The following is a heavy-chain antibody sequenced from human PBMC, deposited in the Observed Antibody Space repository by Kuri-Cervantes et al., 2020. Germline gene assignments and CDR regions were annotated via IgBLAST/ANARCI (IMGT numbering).Heavy chain of an antibody. CDR1: GFTFSGYS. CDR3: ASHTEDSGWYCDY. CDR2: ISSSGNSI. Sequence: GGSLRLSCAASGFTFSGYSMIWVRQAPGKGLEWVSYISSSGNSIYYADSVKGRFTISRDNAKNSLYLLMNSLRAEDTAVYYCASHTEDSGWYCDYWGQGTLVTVSS. J-gene: IGHJ4*02. D-gene: IGHD6-19*01. V-gene: IGHV3-48*01.